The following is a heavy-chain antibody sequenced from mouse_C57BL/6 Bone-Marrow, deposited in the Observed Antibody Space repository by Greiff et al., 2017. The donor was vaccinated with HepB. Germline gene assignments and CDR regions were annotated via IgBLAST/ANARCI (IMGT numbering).Heavy chain of an antibody. Sequence: ESGPGLVKPSQSLSLTCSVTGYSITSGYYWNWIRQFPGNKLEWMGYISYDGSNNYNPSLKNRISITRDTSKNQFFLKLNSVTTEDTATYYCARRGLDYTWFAYWGQGTLVTVSA. CDR2: ISYDGSN. D-gene: IGHD2-4*01. V-gene: IGHV3-6*01. J-gene: IGHJ3*01. CDR1: GYSITSGYY. CDR3: ARRGLDYTWFAY.